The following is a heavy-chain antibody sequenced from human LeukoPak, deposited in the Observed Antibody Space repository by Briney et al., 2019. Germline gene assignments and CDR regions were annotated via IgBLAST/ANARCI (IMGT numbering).Heavy chain of an antibody. CDR2: LSRGGETT. CDR3: AKEQRIRHCSEGVCMEGYYFDY. Sequence: GGSLRLSCTGSGFPFNMFAMNWVRQAPGQGLEWVSGLSRGGETTNYADSVKGRFTVSRDTSKNMVFLQMNDLRPEDTAVYYCAKEQRIRHCSEGVCMEGYYFDYWGQDPWSPSPQ. D-gene: IGHD2-8*01. V-gene: IGHV3-23*01. J-gene: IGHJ4*01. CDR1: GFPFNMFA.